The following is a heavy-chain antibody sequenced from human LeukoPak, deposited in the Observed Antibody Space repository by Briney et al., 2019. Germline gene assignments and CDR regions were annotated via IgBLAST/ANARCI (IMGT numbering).Heavy chain of an antibody. V-gene: IGHV4-39*01. Sequence: SETLSLTCTVSGGSISSSSYYWGWIRQPPVKGMEWIGSIYYSGSTYYNPSLKSRVTISVDTSKNQFSLKLSSVTAADTAVYYCARLEGVDYGEIDYWGQGTLVTVSS. CDR3: ARLEGVDYGEIDY. CDR2: IYYSGST. J-gene: IGHJ4*02. CDR1: GGSISSSSYY. D-gene: IGHD4-17*01.